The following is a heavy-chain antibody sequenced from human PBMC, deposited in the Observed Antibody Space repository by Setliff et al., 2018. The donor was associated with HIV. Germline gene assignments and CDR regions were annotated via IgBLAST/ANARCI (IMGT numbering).Heavy chain of an antibody. D-gene: IGHD3-10*01. CDR2: VDPEDGET. Sequence: ASVKVSCKASGYTFTDYYMHWVQQAPGKGLEWMGRVDPEDGETIFAEKFQGRVTITADTSTDTAYMELSSLRSEDTAVYYCATDNYFGSGSYYRAKGGYNYYYMAVWGKGTTVTVSS. CDR1: GYTFTDYY. V-gene: IGHV1-69-2*01. CDR3: ATDNYFGSGSYYRAKGGYNYYYMAV. J-gene: IGHJ6*03.